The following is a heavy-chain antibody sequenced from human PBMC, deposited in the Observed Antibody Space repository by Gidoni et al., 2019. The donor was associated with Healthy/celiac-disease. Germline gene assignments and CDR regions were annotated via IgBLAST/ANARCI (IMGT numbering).Heavy chain of an antibody. CDR2: IYPGDSDT. Sequence: EVQLVQSGAEVKKPGESLKISCKGSGYSFTNYWIGWVRQMPGKGLEWMGIIYPGDSDTRYSPSFQGQVTISADKSFSTAYLQWSSLKASDTAMYYCARRQLRFFDWSSDNYFDYWGQGTLVTVSS. CDR3: ARRQLRFFDWSSDNYFDY. D-gene: IGHD3-9*01. J-gene: IGHJ4*02. V-gene: IGHV5-51*01. CDR1: GYSFTNYW.